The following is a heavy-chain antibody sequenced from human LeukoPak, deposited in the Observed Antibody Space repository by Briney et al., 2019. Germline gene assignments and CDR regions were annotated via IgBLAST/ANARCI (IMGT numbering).Heavy chain of an antibody. V-gene: IGHV4-4*07. CDR2: IYTSGGT. J-gene: IGHJ4*02. CDR3: ARDLDSSGWCNFDY. CDR1: GGSISSYY. D-gene: IGHD6-19*01. Sequence: PSETLSLTCTVSGGSISSYYWSWIRQPAGKGLEWIGRIYTSGGTNYNPSLKSRVTMSVDTSKNQFSLKLSSVTAADTAVYYCARDLDSSGWCNFDYWGQGTLVPVSS.